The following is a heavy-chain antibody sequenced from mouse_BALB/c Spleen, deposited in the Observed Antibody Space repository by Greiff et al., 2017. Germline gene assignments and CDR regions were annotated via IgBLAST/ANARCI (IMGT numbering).Heavy chain of an antibody. CDR1: GYAFSSYW. Sequence: QVQLQQSGAELVRPGSSVKISCKASGYAFSSYWMNWVKQRPGQGLEWIGQIYPGDGDTNYNGKFKGKATLTADKSSSTAYMQLSSLTSEDSAVYFCARVYYGNLYYFDYWGQGTTLTVSS. CDR2: IYPGDGDT. V-gene: IGHV1-80*01. J-gene: IGHJ2*01. D-gene: IGHD2-1*01. CDR3: ARVYYGNLYYFDY.